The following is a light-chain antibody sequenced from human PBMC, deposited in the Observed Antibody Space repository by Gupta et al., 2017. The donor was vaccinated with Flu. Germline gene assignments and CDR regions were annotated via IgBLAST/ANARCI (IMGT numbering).Light chain of an antibody. J-gene: IGKJ4*01. CDR1: QSIASY. V-gene: IGKV1-39*01. CDR2: ATS. CDR3: QQSYGSSLT. Sequence: DIQMAESPSSLSACVVDRVTITCRASQSIASYVNWDQQKPGKAPHLLIYATSNLQSEGPSRFSGGGSGTNFTLTSSSWQPEEFATYFCQQSYGSSLTFGGGTKVEIK.